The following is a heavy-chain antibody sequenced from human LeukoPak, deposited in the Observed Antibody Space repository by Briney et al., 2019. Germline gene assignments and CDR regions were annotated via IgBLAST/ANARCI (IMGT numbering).Heavy chain of an antibody. V-gene: IGHV3-11*01. D-gene: IGHD2-21*02. J-gene: IGHJ4*02. CDR2: ISTSGSAS. CDR3: AKDKGEIWGVVTANLDY. CDR1: GFTFRDYY. Sequence: GGSLRLSCTTSGFTFRDYYMTWIRQAPGEGLEWISCISTSGSASHYADSVKGRFTISRDNAKNSLYLQMNSLRAEDTALYYCAKDKGEIWGVVTANLDYWGQGTLVTVSS.